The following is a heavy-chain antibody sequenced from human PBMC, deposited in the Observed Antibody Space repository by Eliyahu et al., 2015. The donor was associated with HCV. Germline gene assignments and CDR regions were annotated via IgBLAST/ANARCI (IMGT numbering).Heavy chain of an antibody. V-gene: IGHV4-30-2*01. D-gene: IGHD2-2*01. CDR2: MYHTGYT. CDR1: GGSITSGSHP. Sequence: QLQLQESASGLVKPSQTLSLTCNVSGGSITSGSHPWTWIRQPPGKGLEWIGYMYHTGYTYFNPSLRNRVTISIDTSKNQFSLTLNSVTAADTAEYFCARGVSSSYFFGAFDIWGQGTMVTVSS. CDR3: ARGVSSSYFFGAFDI. J-gene: IGHJ3*02.